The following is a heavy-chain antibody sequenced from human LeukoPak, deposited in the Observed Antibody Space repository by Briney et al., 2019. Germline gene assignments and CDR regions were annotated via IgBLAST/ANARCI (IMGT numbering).Heavy chain of an antibody. CDR3: ARQRDSSSAGGVDY. Sequence: SETLSLTCTVSGGSISSYYWSWIRQPAGKGLEWIGRIYTSGSTNYNPSLKSRVTMSVDTSKNQFSLKLSSVTAADTAVYYCARQRDSSSAGGVDYWGQGTLVTVSS. CDR1: GGSISSYY. V-gene: IGHV4-4*07. CDR2: IYTSGST. D-gene: IGHD6-6*01. J-gene: IGHJ4*02.